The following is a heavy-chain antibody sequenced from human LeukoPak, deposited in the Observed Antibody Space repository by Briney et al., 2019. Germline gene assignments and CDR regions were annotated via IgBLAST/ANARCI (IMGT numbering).Heavy chain of an antibody. CDR2: IYYSGST. Sequence: SETLSLTCAVYGGSFSGYYWSWIRQPPGKGLEWIGSIYYSGSTYYNPSLKSRVTISVDTSKNQFSLKLSSVTAADTAVYYCARGGAVDILTYFDYWGQGTLVTVSS. D-gene: IGHD3-9*01. CDR1: GGSFSGYY. V-gene: IGHV4-34*01. J-gene: IGHJ4*02. CDR3: ARGGAVDILTYFDY.